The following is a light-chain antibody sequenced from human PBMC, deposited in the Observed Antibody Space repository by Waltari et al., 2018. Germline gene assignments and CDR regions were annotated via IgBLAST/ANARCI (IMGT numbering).Light chain of an antibody. CDR2: LGS. J-gene: IGKJ1*01. CDR3: MKSLQALWT. Sequence: QCPVHRNGNKDLNWYRQKLGKTPQLLIYLGSNRASGVPVRFSGSGSGTDFTLRISRVEAEDFGVFYCMKSLQALWTFGPGTKLEI. V-gene: IGKV2-28*01. CDR1: QCPVHRNGNKD.